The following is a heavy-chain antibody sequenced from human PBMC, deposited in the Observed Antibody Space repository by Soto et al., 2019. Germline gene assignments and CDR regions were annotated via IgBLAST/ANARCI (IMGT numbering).Heavy chain of an antibody. CDR1: GFTFSSYS. CDR2: ISSSSSYI. D-gene: IGHD2-15*01. J-gene: IGHJ5*02. CDR3: ASQYCSGGSCYSVGYNWFDR. Sequence: EVQLVESGGGLVKPGGSLRLSCAASGFTFSSYSMNWVGQAPGRGLEWVSSISSSSSYIYYADSVKGRFTISRDNAKKSLYLHMNSLRAEDTAVYYCASQYCSGGSCYSVGYNWFDRWGQGTLVTVSS. V-gene: IGHV3-21*01.